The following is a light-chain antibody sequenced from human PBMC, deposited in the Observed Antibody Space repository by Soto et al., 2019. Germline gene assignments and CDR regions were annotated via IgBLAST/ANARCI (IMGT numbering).Light chain of an antibody. J-gene: IGKJ1*01. CDR1: QSVNSN. CDR3: QQSNNWPKT. V-gene: IGKV3-15*01. CDR2: DAS. Sequence: EIVMTQSPATLSVSPGETATLSCRASQSVNSNLAWYQQKPGQAPRLLISDASTRAAGLPARFSGSGSGTEFTLTISSPQSEDFAVYFCQQSNNWPKTFGQGTKVDIK.